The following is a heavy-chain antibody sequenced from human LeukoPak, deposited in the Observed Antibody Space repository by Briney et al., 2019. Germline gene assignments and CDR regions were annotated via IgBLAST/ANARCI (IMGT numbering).Heavy chain of an antibody. CDR2: INQDGSEK. Sequence: GGSLRLSCAASGLTFSSYWMTWVRQAPGKGLEWVANINQDGSEKYYVDSVTGRFTISRDNAKNSLYLQMNSLRAEDTAVYYCARDRRITIMGGQGTLVTVSS. CDR3: ARDRRITIM. D-gene: IGHD3-10*01. CDR1: GLTFSSYW. J-gene: IGHJ4*02. V-gene: IGHV3-7*04.